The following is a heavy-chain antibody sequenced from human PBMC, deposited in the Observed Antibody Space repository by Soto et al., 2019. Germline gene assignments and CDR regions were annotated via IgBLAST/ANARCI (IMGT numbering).Heavy chain of an antibody. V-gene: IGHV4-59*01. CDR1: GGSISSNY. CDR2: IYYSGST. CDR3: ARGDIVLVPAAMKGNWFDP. J-gene: IGHJ5*02. Sequence: SETLSLTCTVSGGSISSNYWSWIRQPPGKGLEWIGYIYYSGSTNYNPSLKSRVTISVDTSKNQFSLKLSSVTAADTAVYYCARGDIVLVPAAMKGNWFDPWGQGTLVTVSS. D-gene: IGHD2-2*01.